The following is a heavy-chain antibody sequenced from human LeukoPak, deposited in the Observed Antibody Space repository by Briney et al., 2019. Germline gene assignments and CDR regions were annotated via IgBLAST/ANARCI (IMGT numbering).Heavy chain of an antibody. CDR3: ARSERYQLPTNYYYYYGMDV. Sequence: ASVKVSCKASGYTFTGYYMHWVRQAPGQGLEWMGWINPNSGGTNYAQKFQGRVTMTRDTSISTAYMELTRLRSDDTAVYYCARSERYQLPTNYYYYYGMDVWGQGTTVTVSS. CDR1: GYTFTGYY. CDR2: INPNSGGT. V-gene: IGHV1-2*02. D-gene: IGHD2-2*01. J-gene: IGHJ6*02.